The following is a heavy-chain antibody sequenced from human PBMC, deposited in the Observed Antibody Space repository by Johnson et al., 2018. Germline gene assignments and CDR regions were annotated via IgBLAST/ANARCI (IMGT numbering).Heavy chain of an antibody. D-gene: IGHD5-18*01. J-gene: IGHJ4*02. CDR1: GFTFEKYA. Sequence: VQLVQSGGGLVQPGRSLRLSCVASGFTFEKYAMHWVRQAPGKGLEWVSGISRKSDNIGYVDSVKDRFTISRDNAKSSLYLQMNSLRTEDTAFYYCVRDRRLPDAPMSYYFEYWGQGTLVTVSS. CDR2: ISRKSDNI. V-gene: IGHV3-9*01. CDR3: VRDRRLPDAPMSYYFEY.